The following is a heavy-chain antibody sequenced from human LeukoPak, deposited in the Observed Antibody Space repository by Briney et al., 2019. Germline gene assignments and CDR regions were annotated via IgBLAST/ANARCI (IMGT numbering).Heavy chain of an antibody. CDR1: GFTFSRYA. V-gene: IGHV3-23*01. Sequence: GGSLRLSCAASGFTFSRYAMNWVRQAPGKGLEWVSTISDSGGNANHADSVKGRFTIPRDNSKNTLFLQMNSLRAEDTAVYYCAKSPGIGTYGDRSTAVDYWGQGTLVTVSS. D-gene: IGHD4-17*01. J-gene: IGHJ4*02. CDR3: AKSPGIGTYGDRSTAVDY. CDR2: ISDSGGNA.